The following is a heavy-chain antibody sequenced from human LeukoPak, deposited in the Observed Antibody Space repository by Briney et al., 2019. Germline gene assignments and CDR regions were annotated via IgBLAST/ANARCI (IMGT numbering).Heavy chain of an antibody. CDR2: IRYDGSNK. CDR3: AKDRYSSSWYYFDY. J-gene: IGHJ4*02. V-gene: IGHV3-30*02. Sequence: GGSLRLSCAASGYTFSSYGMHWVRQAPGKGLEWVAFIRYDGSNKYYADSVKGRFTISRDNSKNTLYLQMNSLRAEDTAVYYCAKDRYSSSWYYFDYWGQGTLVTVSS. D-gene: IGHD6-13*01. CDR1: GYTFSSYG.